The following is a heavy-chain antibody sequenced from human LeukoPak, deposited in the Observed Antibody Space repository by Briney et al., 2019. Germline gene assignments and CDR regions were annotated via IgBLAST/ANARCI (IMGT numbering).Heavy chain of an antibody. CDR2: ISSSSSYI. J-gene: IGHJ6*03. CDR1: GFTFSSYS. D-gene: IGHD5-12*01. Sequence: GGSLRLSCAASGFTFSSYSMNWVRQAPGKGLEWVSSISSSSSYIYYADSVKGRFTISRDNAKNSLYLQMNSLRAEDTAVYYCARAERGWLHPYYYYYMDVWGKGTTVTVSS. CDR3: ARAERGWLHPYYYYYMDV. V-gene: IGHV3-21*01.